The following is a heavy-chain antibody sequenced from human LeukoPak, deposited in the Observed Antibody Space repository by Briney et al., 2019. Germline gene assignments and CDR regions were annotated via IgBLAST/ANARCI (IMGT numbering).Heavy chain of an antibody. CDR1: GYTFTSYY. V-gene: IGHV1-18*04. CDR2: ISAYNGNT. D-gene: IGHD3-10*01. J-gene: IGHJ6*03. CDR3: ARDTDSWLGGYYYYYYMDV. Sequence: ASVKVSCKASGYTFTSYYMHWVRQAPGQGLEWMGWISAYNGNTNYAQKLQGRVTMTTDTSTSTAYMELRSLRSDDTAVYYCARDTDSWLGGYYYYYYMDVWGKGTTVTISS.